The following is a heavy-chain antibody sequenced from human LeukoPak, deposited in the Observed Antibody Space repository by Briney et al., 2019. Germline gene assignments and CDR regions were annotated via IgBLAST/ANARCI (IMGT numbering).Heavy chain of an antibody. V-gene: IGHV3-43D*03. Sequence: GSLRLSCAASGFTFDDYAMHWVRQAPGKGLEWVSLISWDGGSTYYADSVKGRFTISRDNSKNSLYLQMNSLRAEDTALYYCAKDIRAGSGWYYHHPYYMDVWGKGTTVTVSS. CDR3: AKDIRAGSGWYYHHPYYMDV. CDR1: GFTFDDYA. CDR2: ISWDGGST. D-gene: IGHD6-19*01. J-gene: IGHJ6*03.